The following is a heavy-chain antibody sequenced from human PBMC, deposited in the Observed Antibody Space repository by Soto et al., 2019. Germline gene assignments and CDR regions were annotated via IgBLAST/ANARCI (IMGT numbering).Heavy chain of an antibody. Sequence: LRLSCAASGFTFSSYGMHWVRQAPGKGLEWVAVISYDGSNKYYADSVKGRFTISRDNSKNTLYLQMNSLRAEDTAAYYCAKDGMYYYYMDVWGKGTTVTVSS. CDR3: AKDGMYYYYMDV. CDR1: GFTFSSYG. CDR2: ISYDGSNK. J-gene: IGHJ6*03. D-gene: IGHD1-26*01. V-gene: IGHV3-30*18.